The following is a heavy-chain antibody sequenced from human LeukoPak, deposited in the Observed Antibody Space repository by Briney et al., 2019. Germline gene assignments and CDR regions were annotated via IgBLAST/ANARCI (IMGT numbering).Heavy chain of an antibody. V-gene: IGHV1-69*05. CDR1: GGTFSSYA. D-gene: IGHD3-9*01. CDR3: ARQTRYFDWFPNWFDP. J-gene: IGHJ5*02. Sequence: SVKVSCKXSGGTFSSYAISWVRQAPGQGLEWMGGIIPIFGTANYAQKFQGRVTITTDESTSTAYMELSSLRSEDTAVYYCARQTRYFDWFPNWFDPWGQGTLVTVSS. CDR2: IIPIFGTA.